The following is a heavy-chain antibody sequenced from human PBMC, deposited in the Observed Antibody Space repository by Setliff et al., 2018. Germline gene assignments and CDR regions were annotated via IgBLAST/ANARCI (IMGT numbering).Heavy chain of an antibody. D-gene: IGHD2-15*01. CDR3: ARTCSGSGCYAGLES. J-gene: IGHJ4*02. CDR1: GFIVSDKH. Sequence: LRLSCAASGFIVSDKHMTWLRQAPGKGLEWVAVIWDDGVKKYHADSVKGRFTISRDNSKNTLYLQMNSLRPEDTAVYYCARTCSGSGCYAGLESWGQGTPVTVSS. V-gene: IGHV3-33*08. CDR2: IWDDGVKK.